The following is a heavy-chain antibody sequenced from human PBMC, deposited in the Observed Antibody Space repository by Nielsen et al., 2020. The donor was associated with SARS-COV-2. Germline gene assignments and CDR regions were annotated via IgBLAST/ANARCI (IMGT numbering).Heavy chain of an antibody. CDR1: GYTFTSYY. V-gene: IGHV1-46*01. D-gene: IGHD6-6*01. CDR3: ARVSKNWAARPFSFDY. Sequence: GESLKISCKASGYTFTSYYMHWVRQAPGQGLEWMGIINPSGGSTSYAQKFQGRVTMTRDTSTSTVYMELSSLRSEDTAVYYCARVSKNWAARPFSFDYWGQGTLVTVSS. J-gene: IGHJ4*02. CDR2: INPSGGST.